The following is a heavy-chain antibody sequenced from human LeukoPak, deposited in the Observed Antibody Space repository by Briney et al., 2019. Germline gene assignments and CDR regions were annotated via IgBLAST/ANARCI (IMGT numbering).Heavy chain of an antibody. CDR3: ARAAEASCSGTSCYRYFHH. D-gene: IGHD2-2*01. CDR2: MESEGRTT. J-gene: IGHJ1*01. CDR1: GFTFNDYA. Sequence: GGSLRLSCSGSGFTFNDYAMDGVRQAPGLGLDWVAVMESEGRTTYYAGSVSGRFTISSDNSNYALSLQMNSLSADDTAVYYCARAAEASCSGTSCYRYFHHWGQGTLVIVSS. V-gene: IGHV3-30*04.